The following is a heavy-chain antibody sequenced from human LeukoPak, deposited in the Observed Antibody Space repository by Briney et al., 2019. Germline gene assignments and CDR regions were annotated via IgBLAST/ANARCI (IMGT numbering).Heavy chain of an antibody. CDR1: GGTFSSYA. CDR3: ARALTGEWLSRAFDI. D-gene: IGHD3-10*01. J-gene: IGHJ3*02. V-gene: IGHV1-69*01. Sequence: ASVKVSCKASGGTFSSYAISWVRQAPGQGLEWMGGIIPIFGTANYAQKFQGRVTITADESTSTAYMELSSLRSVDTAVYYCARALTGEWLSRAFDIWGQGTMVTVSS. CDR2: IIPIFGTA.